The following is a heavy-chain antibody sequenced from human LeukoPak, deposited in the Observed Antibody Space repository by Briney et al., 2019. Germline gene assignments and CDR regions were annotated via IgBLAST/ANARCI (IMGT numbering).Heavy chain of an antibody. J-gene: IGHJ3*02. D-gene: IGHD2-2*01. CDR3: ARGGDIVVVGAFDI. V-gene: IGHV4-59*01. CDR2: IYYSGSS. Sequence: SETLSLTCTVSGGSISSYYWSWIRQPPGKGLEWIGYIYYSGSSNYNPSLTSLVTISVYTSKNQFSLKLSSVTAADTAVYYCARGGDIVVVGAFDIWGQGTMVTVSS. CDR1: GGSISSYY.